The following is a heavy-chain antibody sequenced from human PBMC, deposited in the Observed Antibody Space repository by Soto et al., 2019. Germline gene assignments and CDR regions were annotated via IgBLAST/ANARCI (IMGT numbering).Heavy chain of an antibody. J-gene: IGHJ3*01. D-gene: IGHD6-13*01. V-gene: IGHV3-23*01. CDR1: GFTFSSFV. CDR2: GSPGGDVS. CDR3: VRRAITATTNLGAFDV. Sequence: PRLSCAASGFTFSSFVMNWVRQAQGKGLEWVSTGSPGGDVSHYTDSVKGRFTVSRDNSRSTLHLQMDSLRAEDAAVYFCVRRAITATTNLGAFDVWGQGTVVTVSS.